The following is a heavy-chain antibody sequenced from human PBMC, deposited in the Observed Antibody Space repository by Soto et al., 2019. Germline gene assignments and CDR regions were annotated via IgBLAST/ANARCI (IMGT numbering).Heavy chain of an antibody. CDR2: IGVYNGNR. J-gene: IGHJ4*02. Sequence: ASVKVSCKASGYTFPSYDISWVRQAPGQGLEWRGWIGVYNGNRNYAQKLQGRVTMTTDTSTTTAYMELRSLRSDDTAVYYCARGSEIHDYGGRGPLVTVPS. V-gene: IGHV1-18*01. CDR3: ARGSEIHDY. CDR1: GYTFPSYD.